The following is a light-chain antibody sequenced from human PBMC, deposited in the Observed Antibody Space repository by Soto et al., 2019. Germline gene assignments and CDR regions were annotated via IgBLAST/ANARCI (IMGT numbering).Light chain of an antibody. CDR1: QNVKTR. CDR2: DAF. V-gene: IGKV3-15*01. CDR3: QQYDDWPLT. J-gene: IGKJ4*01. Sequence: VMAQSPATLSLSQGERSTLSCSASQNVKTRLAWYQQRPGQAPRLLIYDAFTRATGIPPRFSGSASGTEFTLTISSLQSEDFAVYYCQQYDDWPLTLGGGTKV.